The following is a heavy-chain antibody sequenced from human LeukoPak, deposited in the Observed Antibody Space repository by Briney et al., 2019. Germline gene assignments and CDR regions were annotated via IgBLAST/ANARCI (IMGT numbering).Heavy chain of an antibody. J-gene: IGHJ4*02. CDR3: AKDLAAAATGNNFDY. CDR1: GFTFSSYW. CDR2: INSDGSST. V-gene: IGHV3-74*01. Sequence: GGSLRLSCAASGFTFSSYWMHWVRQVPGKGLVWVSSINSDGSSTSYADSVKGRFTISRDNSKNTLYLQMNSLRAEDTAVYYCAKDLAAAATGNNFDYWGQGTLVTVSS. D-gene: IGHD6-13*01.